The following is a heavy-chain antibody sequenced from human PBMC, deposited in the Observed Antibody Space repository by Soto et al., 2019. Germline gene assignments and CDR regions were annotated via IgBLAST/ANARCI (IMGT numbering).Heavy chain of an antibody. CDR3: ATVDGLRLRGFDY. CDR2: LDPEEGET. J-gene: IGHJ4*01. D-gene: IGHD4-17*01. V-gene: IGHV1-24*01. CDR1: GNTLIELS. Sequence: ALVKVSCKVSGNTLIELSMHWVRQAPGKGLEWMGGLDPEEGETIYAQKFQGRITMTEDTSTDTTYMELISLSSEDTAVYYCATVDGLRLRGFDYWGHGTLVTVSS.